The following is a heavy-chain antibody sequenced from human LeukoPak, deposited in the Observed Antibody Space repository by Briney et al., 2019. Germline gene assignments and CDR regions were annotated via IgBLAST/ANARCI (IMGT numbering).Heavy chain of an antibody. V-gene: IGHV3-30*02. D-gene: IGHD2-15*01. CDR3: AKEAPLYCSGGSCGYYYYYYMDV. CDR2: LRYDGSNK. J-gene: IGHJ6*03. Sequence: GGSLRLSCAASGFTFSSYGMHWLRQAPGKGLEWVAFLRYDGSNKHSADYVKGRFTISRDNSKNTLYLQMNSLRAEDTAVYYCAKEAPLYCSGGSCGYYYYYYMDVWGKGTTVTVSS. CDR1: GFTFSSYG.